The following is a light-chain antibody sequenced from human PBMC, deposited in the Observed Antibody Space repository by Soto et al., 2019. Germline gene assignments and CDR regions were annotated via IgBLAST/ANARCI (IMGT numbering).Light chain of an antibody. CDR3: CSYAGHSTAV. Sequence: QSALTQPASVSGSPGQSITISCTGTSSDVGNYNLVSWYQQHPGKAPKLMIYEGSKRPSGVSNRFSGSKSGNTASLTISGLQAEDEADYYCCSYAGHSTAVFGGGTKVTVL. CDR1: SSDVGNYNL. CDR2: EGS. V-gene: IGLV2-23*01. J-gene: IGLJ2*01.